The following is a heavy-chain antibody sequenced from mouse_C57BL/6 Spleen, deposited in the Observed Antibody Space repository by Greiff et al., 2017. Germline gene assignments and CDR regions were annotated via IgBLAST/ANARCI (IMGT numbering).Heavy chain of an antibody. CDR3: ASGYYGSRGFAY. V-gene: IGHV2-6*01. D-gene: IGHD1-1*01. J-gene: IGHJ3*01. CDR2: IWGVGST. CDR1: GFSLTSYG. Sequence: VQRVESGPGLVAPSQSLSITCTVSGFSLTSYGVDWVRQSPGKGLEWLGVIWGVGSTNYNSALKSRLSISKDNSKSQVFLKMNSLQTDDTAMYYCASGYYGSRGFAYWGQGTLVTVSA.